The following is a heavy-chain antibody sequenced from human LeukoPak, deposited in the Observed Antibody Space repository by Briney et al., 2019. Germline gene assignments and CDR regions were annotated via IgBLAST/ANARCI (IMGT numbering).Heavy chain of an antibody. CDR2: FYTNGNT. D-gene: IGHD6-19*01. V-gene: IGHV4-4*07. CDR3: ARGYSSDWYWGPRGMDV. J-gene: IGHJ6*02. Sequence: SETLSLTCSVSGGSISSYYWSWVRQPAGMGLEWIGRFYTNGNTHYNPSLKSRVTMSVDTSKNQFSLKLSSVTAADTAVYYCARGYSSDWYWGPRGMDVWGQGTTVTVSS. CDR1: GGSISSYY.